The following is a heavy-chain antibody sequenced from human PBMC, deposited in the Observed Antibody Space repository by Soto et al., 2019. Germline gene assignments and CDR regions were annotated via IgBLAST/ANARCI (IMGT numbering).Heavy chain of an antibody. Sequence: ASVKVSCKASGYTFTSYGISWVRQAPGQGLEWMGWISAYNGNTNYAQKLQDRVTMTTDTSTNTVFLELRSLKSDDTAIYYCARDRLRGYDSSGFYSWGQGTMVTVS. J-gene: IGHJ4*02. D-gene: IGHD3-22*01. V-gene: IGHV1-18*01. CDR2: ISAYNGNT. CDR3: ARDRLRGYDSSGFYS. CDR1: GYTFTSYG.